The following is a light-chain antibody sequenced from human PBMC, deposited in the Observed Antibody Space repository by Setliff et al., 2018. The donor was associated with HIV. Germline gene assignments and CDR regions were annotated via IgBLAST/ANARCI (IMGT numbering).Light chain of an antibody. J-gene: IGLJ2*01. V-gene: IGLV2-14*01. CDR3: TSYTTSRTVG. CDR2: DVT. CDR1: SSDVGLYNY. Sequence: QSALTQPASVSGSPGQSITISCTGTSSDVGLYNYVSWYQQHPGKVPKVMIYDVTNRPSGVSNRFSGSKSGNTASLTISGLQAEDEADYYCTSYTTSRTVGVGGGTK.